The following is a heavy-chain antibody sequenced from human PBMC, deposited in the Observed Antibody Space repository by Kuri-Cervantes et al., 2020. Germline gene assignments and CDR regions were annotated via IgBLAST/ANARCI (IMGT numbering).Heavy chain of an antibody. CDR3: AKEQRYFDWFVRVYGMDV. V-gene: IGHV3-30-3*01. J-gene: IGHJ6*02. Sequence: GESLKISCAASGFIFSSYAMHWVRQTPGKGLEWVAVISYDGSNKYYADSVKGRFTISSDNSKNTLYLQMNSLRAEDTAVYYCAKEQRYFDWFVRVYGMDVWGQGTTVTVSS. CDR1: GFIFSSYA. D-gene: IGHD3-9*01. CDR2: ISYDGSNK.